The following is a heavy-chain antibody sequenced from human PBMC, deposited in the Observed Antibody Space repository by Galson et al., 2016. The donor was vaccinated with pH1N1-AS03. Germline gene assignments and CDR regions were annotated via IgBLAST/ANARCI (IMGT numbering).Heavy chain of an antibody. CDR1: GFTFTSYG. CDR2: VKRKTDGGTT. J-gene: IGHJ5*02. V-gene: IGHV3-15*01. Sequence: SLRLSCAASGFTFTSYGIHWVRQAPGKGLEWVGRVKRKTDGGTTDYAAPVKGRFTISRDDSKDTVYLQMDSLKTEDTAVYYCTTDSGGSSSIWFDPWGQGTLVTVSS. D-gene: IGHD6-6*01. CDR3: TTDSGGSSSIWFDP.